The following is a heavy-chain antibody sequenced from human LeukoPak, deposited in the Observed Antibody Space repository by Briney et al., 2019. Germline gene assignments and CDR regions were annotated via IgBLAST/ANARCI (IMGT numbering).Heavy chain of an antibody. D-gene: IGHD3-22*01. Sequence: GGSLRLSCAASGFTFSTYTMNWVRQAPGKGLEWVSAISGSGGSTYYADSVKGRFTISRDNSKNTLYLQMNSLRAEDTAVYYCAKEGDLPYYDSSGYYYTPPDYWGQGTLVTVSS. J-gene: IGHJ4*02. CDR1: GFTFSTYT. V-gene: IGHV3-23*01. CDR3: AKEGDLPYYDSSGYYYTPPDY. CDR2: ISGSGGST.